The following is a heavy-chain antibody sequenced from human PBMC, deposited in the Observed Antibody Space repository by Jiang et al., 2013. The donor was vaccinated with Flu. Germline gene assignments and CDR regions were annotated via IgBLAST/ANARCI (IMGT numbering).Heavy chain of an antibody. J-gene: IGHJ3*02. V-gene: IGHV3-15*01. Sequence: DGGTTDYAAPVKGRFTISRDDSKNTLYLQMNSLKTEDTAVYYCTTDPYSGYDRGCYIWGQGTMVTVSS. CDR2: DGGTT. CDR3: TTDPYSGYDRGCYI. D-gene: IGHD5-12*01.